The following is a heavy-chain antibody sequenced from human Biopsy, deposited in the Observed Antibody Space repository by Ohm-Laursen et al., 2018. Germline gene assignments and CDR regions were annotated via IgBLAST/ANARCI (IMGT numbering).Heavy chain of an antibody. CDR2: VTSGSPRA. CDR1: GFTLSRYA. J-gene: IGHJ4*02. Sequence: GSLRLSCTTSGFTLSRYAINWVRQAPGQGLEWVSSVTSGSPRAYYGDSVRGRFTLLIDNASNSLFLQMGSLRVEDTAVYYCATGGGTDHPRTWGQGTLVTVSP. D-gene: IGHD2-8*02. CDR3: ATGGGTDHPRT. V-gene: IGHV3-21*01.